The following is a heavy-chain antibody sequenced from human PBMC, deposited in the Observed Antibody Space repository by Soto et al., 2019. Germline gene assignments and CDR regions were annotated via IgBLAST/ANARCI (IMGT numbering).Heavy chain of an antibody. Sequence: LRLSCAASGFTLGDYWMSWVRQAPGKGLEWVANIKQDGSEKYYVDSVKGRFTISRDSAKNSLYLQMNSLRGEDTAVYYCARTIVVVVPDNFDHWGQGTLVTVSS. J-gene: IGHJ4*02. CDR1: GFTLGDYW. V-gene: IGHV3-7*01. CDR2: IKQDGSEK. CDR3: ARTIVVVVPDNFDH. D-gene: IGHD3-22*01.